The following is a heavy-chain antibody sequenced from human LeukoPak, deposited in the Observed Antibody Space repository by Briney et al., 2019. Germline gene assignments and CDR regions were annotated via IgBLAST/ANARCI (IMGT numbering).Heavy chain of an antibody. CDR2: ISQNGDG. J-gene: IGHJ3*02. V-gene: IGHV4-34*01. Sequence: PSETLSLTCAVYGGSFSAYFWSWIRQSPGKGLEWIAEISQNGDGNYNMSLKSRVTISLDKSKNQVSLKLSSVTAADTAVYYCARALGAFDIWGQGTMVTVSS. CDR3: ARALGAFDI. CDR1: GGSFSAYF.